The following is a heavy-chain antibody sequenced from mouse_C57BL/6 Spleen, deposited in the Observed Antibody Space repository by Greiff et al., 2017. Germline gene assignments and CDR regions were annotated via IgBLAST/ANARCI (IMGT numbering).Heavy chain of an antibody. V-gene: IGHV1-55*01. D-gene: IGHD2-4*01. CDR1: GYTFTSYW. Sequence: QVQLQQPGAELVKPGASVKMSCKASGYTFTSYWITWVKQRPGQGLEWIGDIYPGSGSTNYNEKFKSKATLTVDTSSSTAYMQLSSLTSEDSAVYYCAREDYDYDGGYYYAMDYWGQGTSVTVSS. CDR3: AREDYDYDGGYYYAMDY. CDR2: IYPGSGST. J-gene: IGHJ4*01.